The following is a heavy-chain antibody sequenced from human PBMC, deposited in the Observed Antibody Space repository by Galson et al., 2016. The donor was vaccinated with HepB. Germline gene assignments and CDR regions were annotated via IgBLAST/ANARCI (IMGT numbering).Heavy chain of an antibody. Sequence: CAISGDSVSSNSATWNWIRLSPSRGLEWLGRTYYRSRWYNDYAVSVKSRITINPDTSKNQFSLLLNSVTPEDTAVYYCARAFPGGNFDYWGQGTLVTVSS. CDR2: TYYRSRWYN. V-gene: IGHV6-1*01. D-gene: IGHD3-3*02. CDR3: ARAFPGGNFDY. CDR1: GDSVSSNSAT. J-gene: IGHJ4*02.